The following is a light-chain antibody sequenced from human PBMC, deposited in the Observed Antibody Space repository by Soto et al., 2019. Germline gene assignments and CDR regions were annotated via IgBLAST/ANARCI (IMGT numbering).Light chain of an antibody. Sequence: DIQMTQSPSTLSASVGDRVITTCRASENIRSWLAWYQQKPGKAPKLLIYKASSLESGVPSRFSGSGSGTEFTLTISSLQPDDFATYYCQQYNSFSVFTFGPGTTVDIK. V-gene: IGKV1-5*03. CDR2: KAS. CDR3: QQYNSFSVFT. J-gene: IGKJ3*01. CDR1: ENIRSW.